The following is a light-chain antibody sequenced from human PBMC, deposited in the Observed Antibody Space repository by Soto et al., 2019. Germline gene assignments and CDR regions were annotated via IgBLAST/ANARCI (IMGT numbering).Light chain of an antibody. CDR3: QQYNDWPPKIN. CDR1: QSVSSN. CDR2: GAS. Sequence: EIVMTQSPATLSVSPVERATLSCSSSQSVSSNLAWYQQKPGQAPRLLIYGASTRATGIPARFSGSGSGTEFTLTISSLQSEDFAVYYCQQYNDWPPKINFGQGTRLEIK. J-gene: IGKJ5*01. V-gene: IGKV3-15*01.